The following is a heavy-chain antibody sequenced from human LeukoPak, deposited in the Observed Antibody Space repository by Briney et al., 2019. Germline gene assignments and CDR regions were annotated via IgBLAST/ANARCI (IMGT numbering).Heavy chain of an antibody. D-gene: IGHD3-10*01. CDR1: GGSISSYY. J-gene: IGHJ4*02. CDR2: IYTSGST. Sequence: SETLSLTCTVSGGSISSYYWSWIRQPAGKELEWIGRIYTSGSTNYNPSLKSRVTMSVDTSKNQFSLKLSSVTAADTAVYYCARDPGLWFGTGNYFDYWGQGTLVTVSS. CDR3: ARDPGLWFGTGNYFDY. V-gene: IGHV4-4*07.